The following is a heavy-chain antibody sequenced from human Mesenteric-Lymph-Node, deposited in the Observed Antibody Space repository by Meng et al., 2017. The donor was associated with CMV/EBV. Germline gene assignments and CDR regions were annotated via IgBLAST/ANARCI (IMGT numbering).Heavy chain of an antibody. CDR2: IYSDGSST. D-gene: IGHD2-21*01. CDR3: VRGGSTYYGY. J-gene: IGHJ4*02. Sequence: GGSLRLSCAASGFTFSSYGMHWVRQAPGKGLVWVSRIYSDGSSTNYADSVKGRFNISRDNAKNTLFLQMNNLRGEDTAVYYCVRGGSTYYGYWGQGSLVTVSS. CDR1: GFTFSSYG. V-gene: IGHV3-74*01.